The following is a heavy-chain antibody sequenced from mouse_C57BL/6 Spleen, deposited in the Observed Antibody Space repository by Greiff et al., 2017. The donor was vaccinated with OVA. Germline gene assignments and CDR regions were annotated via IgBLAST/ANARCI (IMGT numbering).Heavy chain of an antibody. V-gene: IGHV1-69*01. CDR2: IDPSDSYT. Sequence: VKLQQPGAELVMPGASVKLSCKASGYTFTSYWMHWVKQRPGQGLEWIGEIDPSDSYTNYNQKFKGKSTLTVDKSSSTAYMQLSSLTSEDSAVYYCARFGYYWYFDVWGTGTTVTVSS. CDR3: ARFGYYWYFDV. CDR1: GYTFTSYW. D-gene: IGHD2-2*01. J-gene: IGHJ1*03.